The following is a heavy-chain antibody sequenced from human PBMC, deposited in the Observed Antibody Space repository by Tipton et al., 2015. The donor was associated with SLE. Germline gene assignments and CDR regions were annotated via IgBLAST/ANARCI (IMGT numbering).Heavy chain of an antibody. Sequence: TLSLTCTVSGDSISSYYWSWIRQPPGKGLEWIGYIYYSGSTNYNPSLKSRVTISVDTSKNQFSLKLSSVTAADTAVYYCARARRLTGIDFDYWGQGTLVTVSS. V-gene: IGHV4-59*01. CDR2: IYYSGST. J-gene: IGHJ4*02. CDR3: ARARRLTGIDFDY. CDR1: GDSISSYY. D-gene: IGHD7-27*01.